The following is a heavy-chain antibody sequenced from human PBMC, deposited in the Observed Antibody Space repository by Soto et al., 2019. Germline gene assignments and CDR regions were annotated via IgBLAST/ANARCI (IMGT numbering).Heavy chain of an antibody. Sequence: ASVKVSCKVSGYTLTELSMHWVRQAPGKGLEWMGGINAEDGKTIYAQKFQGRVTMTTDTSTSTAYMELRSLRSDDTAVYYCARMWTARLVFDPWGQGTLVTVSS. CDR1: GYTLTELS. V-gene: IGHV1-24*01. CDR3: ARMWTARLVFDP. J-gene: IGHJ5*02. D-gene: IGHD2-2*01. CDR2: INAEDGKT.